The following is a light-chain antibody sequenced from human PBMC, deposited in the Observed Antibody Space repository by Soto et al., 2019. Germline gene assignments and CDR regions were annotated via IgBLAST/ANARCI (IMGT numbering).Light chain of an antibody. CDR1: SSDVGGYNY. Sequence: QSALTQPASVSGSPGQSITISCTGTSSDVGGYNYVSWYQQHPGKAPKLMIYEVSNRPLRVSNRFSGSKSGNTASLTISGLQAEDEADYYCTSYTTSSTHWVFGGGTKVTVL. J-gene: IGLJ3*02. CDR3: TSYTTSSTHWV. V-gene: IGLV2-14*01. CDR2: EVS.